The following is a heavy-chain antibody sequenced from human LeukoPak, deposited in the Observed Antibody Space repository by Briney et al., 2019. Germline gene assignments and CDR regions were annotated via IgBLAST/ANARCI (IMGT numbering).Heavy chain of an antibody. CDR1: GFTFSSYG. Sequence: GGTLRLSCAASGFTFSSYGMSWVRQAPGKGLEWVSAISGSGDSTYYADSVKGRFTISRDNAKNSLYLQMNSLRAEDTAVYYCAREGLDRGYFDYWGQGTLVTVSS. CDR3: AREGLDRGYFDY. J-gene: IGHJ4*02. D-gene: IGHD1-14*01. CDR2: ISGSGDST. V-gene: IGHV3-23*01.